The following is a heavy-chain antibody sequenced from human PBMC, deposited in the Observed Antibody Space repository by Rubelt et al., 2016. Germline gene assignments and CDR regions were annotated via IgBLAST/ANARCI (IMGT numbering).Heavy chain of an antibody. J-gene: IGHJ6*02. CDR2: IKQDGSEK. CDR3: AREMAGSWDV. CDR1: RFTFSSYW. D-gene: IGHD6-19*01. Sequence: EVQLVESGGGLVQPGGSLRLSCAASRFTFSSYWMSWVRQAPGKGLEWVANIKQDGSEKYYVDSVKGRFTNSRDNAKNSLYLQMDSLRAEDTAVDYCAREMAGSWDVWGQGTTVTVSS. V-gene: IGHV3-7*01.